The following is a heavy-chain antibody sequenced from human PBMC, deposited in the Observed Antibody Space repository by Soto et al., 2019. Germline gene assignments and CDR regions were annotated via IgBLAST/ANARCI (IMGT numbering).Heavy chain of an antibody. CDR3: ARGQGAAIGDYYYHGMDV. CDR1: GFIFSGSA. D-gene: IGHD2-2*02. V-gene: IGHV3-73*01. CDR2: IRSRANNFAT. J-gene: IGHJ6*02. Sequence: GGSLRLSCAASGFIFSGSAIHWVRQASGKGLEWVGRIRSRANNFATSSAASVKGRFTFSRDDSKNTAYLQMNTLKPEDTAVYYCARGQGAAIGDYYYHGMDVWGQGTTVTVSS.